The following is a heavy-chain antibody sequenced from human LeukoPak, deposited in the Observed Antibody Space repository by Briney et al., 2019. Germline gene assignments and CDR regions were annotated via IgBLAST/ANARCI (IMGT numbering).Heavy chain of an antibody. V-gene: IGHV3-53*01. CDR1: GFTVSSNY. CDR2: IYSGGDT. J-gene: IGHJ4*02. Sequence: GGSLRLSCAPSGFTVSSNYMSWVRQAPGKGLEWVSVIYSGGDTFYADSVKGRFTISKDNSKNTLYLQMDSLRAEDTAVYYCAAKVELRSNGPYFNSWGQGTLVTVSS. D-gene: IGHD1-7*01. CDR3: AAKVELRSNGPYFNS.